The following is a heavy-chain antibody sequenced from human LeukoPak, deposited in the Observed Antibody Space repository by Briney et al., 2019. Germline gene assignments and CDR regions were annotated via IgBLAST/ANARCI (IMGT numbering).Heavy chain of an antibody. CDR3: AKRDGYNSNPLKD. J-gene: IGHJ4*02. CDR1: RFTFRNYA. CDR2: ISGSGSST. Sequence: PGGSLRLSCAASRFTFRNYAMSWVRQAPGKGLEWVSAISGSGSSTYYADSVKGRFTISRDNSKNTLYLQMNSLRAEDTALYYCAKRDGYNSNPLKDWGQGTLVTVSS. V-gene: IGHV3-23*01. D-gene: IGHD5-24*01.